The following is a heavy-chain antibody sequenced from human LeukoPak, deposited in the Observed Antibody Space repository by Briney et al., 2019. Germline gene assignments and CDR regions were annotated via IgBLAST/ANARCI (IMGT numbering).Heavy chain of an antibody. CDR3: ARGKEWLPPYGMDV. V-gene: IGHV3-30*01. D-gene: IGHD5-12*01. Sequence: GSLRLSCAASGFTFRSYAMHWVRQAPGKGLEWVALMSYDGTKKYYADSVKGRFTISRDNSKNTLYLQMNSLRAEDTAVYYCARGKEWLPPYGMDVWGQGTTVTVSS. J-gene: IGHJ6*02. CDR2: MSYDGTKK. CDR1: GFTFRSYA.